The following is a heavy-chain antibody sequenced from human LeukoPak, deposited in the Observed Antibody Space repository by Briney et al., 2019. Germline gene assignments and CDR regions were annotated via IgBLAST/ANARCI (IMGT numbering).Heavy chain of an antibody. V-gene: IGHV4-34*10. D-gene: IGHD3-10*01. CDR1: GGSVSSYF. CDR2: IHHSGST. CDR3: ASKLLWFGES. J-gene: IGHJ5*02. Sequence: SETLSLTCTVSGGSVSSYFWSWIRQPPGKGLEWIGEIHHSGSTYYNPSLKSRITMSVDTSKNQFYLKLSSVTAADTAVYYCASKLLWFGESWGQGTLVTVSS.